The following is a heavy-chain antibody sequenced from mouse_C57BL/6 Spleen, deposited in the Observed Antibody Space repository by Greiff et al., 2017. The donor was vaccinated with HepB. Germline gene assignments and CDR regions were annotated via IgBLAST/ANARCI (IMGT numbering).Heavy chain of an antibody. CDR1: GFTFSDYY. CDR3: ARDRGRHIDY. J-gene: IGHJ2*01. D-gene: IGHD6-1*01. Sequence: EVQLVVSEGGLVQPGSSMKLSCTASGFTFSDYYMAWVRQVPEKGLEWVANINYDGSSNYYLDSLKSRFIISRDNAKNILYLHMSSLKSEDTATYYCARDRGRHIDYWGQGTTLTVSS. CDR2: INYDGSSN. V-gene: IGHV5-16*01.